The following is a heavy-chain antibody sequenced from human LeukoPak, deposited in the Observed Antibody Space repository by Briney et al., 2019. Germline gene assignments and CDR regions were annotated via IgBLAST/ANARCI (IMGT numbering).Heavy chain of an antibody. CDR1: NGFDSYY. Sequence: KTSETLSLTCAVYNGFDSYYMTIVRQPPGKGLEWVGEITYRGSGNYNPSLKGRAAISINVSQRQFSLSLRSVTAADTATYYCGVYGGDWRFDFWGQGTPITVS. CDR3: GVYGGDWRFDF. V-gene: IGHV4-34*01. J-gene: IGHJ4*02. CDR2: ITYRGSG. D-gene: IGHD2-21*02.